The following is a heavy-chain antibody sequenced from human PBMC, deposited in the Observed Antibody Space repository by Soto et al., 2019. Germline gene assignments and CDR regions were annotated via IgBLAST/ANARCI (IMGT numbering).Heavy chain of an antibody. J-gene: IGHJ4*02. Sequence: SETLSLTCTVSGGSISSSSYYWGWIRQPPGKGLEWIGSIYYSGSTYYNPSLKSRVTISVDTSKNQFSLKLSSVTAADTAVYYCARQEDSGSLGGYFDYWGQGTLVTVSS. V-gene: IGHV4-39*01. CDR1: GGSISSSSYY. CDR3: ARQEDSGSLGGYFDY. D-gene: IGHD1-26*01. CDR2: IYYSGST.